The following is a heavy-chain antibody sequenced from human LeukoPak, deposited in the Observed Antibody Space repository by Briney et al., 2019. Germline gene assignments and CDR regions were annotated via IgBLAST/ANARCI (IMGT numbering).Heavy chain of an antibody. Sequence: GGSLRLSCAASGFTFSNYAMNWVRQAPGKGLEWVSAIAGGIGTTFYADSVKGRFTISRDNSKNKLYLQLRSLRAEDTAVYYCAEDLTAASGEVFQFDYWGQGTRVTVSS. D-gene: IGHD6-13*01. CDR3: AEDLTAASGEVFQFDY. CDR1: GFTFSNYA. J-gene: IGHJ4*02. CDR2: IAGGIGTT. V-gene: IGHV3-23*01.